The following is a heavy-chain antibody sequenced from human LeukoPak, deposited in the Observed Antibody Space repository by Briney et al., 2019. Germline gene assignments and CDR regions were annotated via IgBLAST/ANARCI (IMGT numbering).Heavy chain of an antibody. Sequence: GGSLRLSCAASGFTFDDYAMHWVRQAPGKGLEWVSGISWNSGSIGYADSVKGRFTISRDNAKNSLYLQMNSLRAEDTALYYCAGGWFGELFYDAFDIWGQGTMVTVSS. V-gene: IGHV3-9*01. CDR2: ISWNSGSI. J-gene: IGHJ3*02. D-gene: IGHD3-10*01. CDR3: AGGWFGELFYDAFDI. CDR1: GFTFDDYA.